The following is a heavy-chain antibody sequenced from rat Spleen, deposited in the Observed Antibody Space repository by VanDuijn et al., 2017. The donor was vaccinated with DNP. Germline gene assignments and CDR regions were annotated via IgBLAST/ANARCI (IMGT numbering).Heavy chain of an antibody. CDR2: ISTSGGST. Sequence: EVQLVESGGGLVQPGRSLKLSCAASGFTFSDYYMAWVRQAPTKGLEWVATISTSGGSTYYRDSAKGRFTISRDNAKSTLYLQMNSLQTEDTAIYFCARGTAVVAGFDYWGQGVLVTVPS. V-gene: IGHV5-25*01. D-gene: IGHD1-1*01. J-gene: IGHJ2*01. CDR3: ARGTAVVAGFDY. CDR1: GFTFSDYY.